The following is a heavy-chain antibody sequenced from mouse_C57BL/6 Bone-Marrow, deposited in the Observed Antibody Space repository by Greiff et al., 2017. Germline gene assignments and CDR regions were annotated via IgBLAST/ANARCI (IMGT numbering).Heavy chain of an antibody. D-gene: IGHD1-1*01. CDR2: IYPGSGST. J-gene: IGHJ4*01. V-gene: IGHV1-55*01. CDR3: ARSRGNYGSPMDY. CDR1: GYTFTSYW. Sequence: QVQLQQPGAELVKPGASVKMSCKASGYTFTSYWITWVKQRPGQGLEWIGDIYPGSGSTNYNEKFKSKATLTVDTSSSTAYMQLSSLTSEESAVYYCARSRGNYGSPMDYWGQGTSVTVSA.